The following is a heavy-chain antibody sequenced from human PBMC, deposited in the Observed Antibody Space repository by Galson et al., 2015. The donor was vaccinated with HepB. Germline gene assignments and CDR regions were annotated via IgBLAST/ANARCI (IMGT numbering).Heavy chain of an antibody. J-gene: IGHJ6*02. Sequence: SVKVSCKASGYTFTSSGISWVRQAPGQGLEWMGWISGFNGNTNYAQKVQGRVTMTTDTSTSTAHMELRNLRSDDTAVYYCAKGRKTYYYYYGMDVWAKGPRSPSP. CDR3: AKGRKTYYYYYGMDV. CDR1: GYTFTSSG. V-gene: IGHV1-18*01. CDR2: ISGFNGNT.